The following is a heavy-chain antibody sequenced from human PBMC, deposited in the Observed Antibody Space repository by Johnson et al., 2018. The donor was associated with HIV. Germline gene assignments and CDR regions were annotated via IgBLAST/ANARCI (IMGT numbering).Heavy chain of an antibody. CDR3: ARGGNEIDAVDI. D-gene: IGHD1-1*01. CDR1: GFTFSSYA. Sequence: QVQLVESGGGVVQPGRSLRLSCAASGFTFSSYAMHWVRQAPGKGLEWVAVISYDGSNKYYADSVKGRFTISRDNSKNTLYLQMNSLRAEDTAVYYCARGGNEIDAVDIWGQGTMVTVSS. V-gene: IGHV3-30*04. J-gene: IGHJ3*02. CDR2: ISYDGSNK.